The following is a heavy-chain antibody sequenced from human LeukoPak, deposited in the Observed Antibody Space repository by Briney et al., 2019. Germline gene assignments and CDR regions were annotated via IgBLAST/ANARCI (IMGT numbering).Heavy chain of an antibody. V-gene: IGHV3-23*01. J-gene: IGHJ4*02. CDR3: AKAYYDFWSGYLFSY. CDR1: GFTFSSYA. Sequence: GGSLRLSCAASGFTFSSYAMSWVRQAPGQGLEWVSGISGSGGSTYDAHSVKGRFTISRDISKNTLYLQMNSLRAEDTAVYYCAKAYYDFWSGYLFSYWGQGTLVTVSS. D-gene: IGHD3-3*01. CDR2: ISGSGGST.